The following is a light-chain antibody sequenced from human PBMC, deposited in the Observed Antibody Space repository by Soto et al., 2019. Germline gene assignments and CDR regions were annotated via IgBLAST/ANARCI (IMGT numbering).Light chain of an antibody. V-gene: IGKV3-15*01. CDR2: GAS. Sequence: VMTQSQATLSVSPGERATLSCRASESVSSNLAWYQQRPGQAPRLVIYGASTRATGIPARFSGGGSGTEFTLTISSLQSEDFAVYYCQQYNSWPPITFGQGTRLENK. CDR3: QQYNSWPPIT. J-gene: IGKJ5*01. CDR1: ESVSSN.